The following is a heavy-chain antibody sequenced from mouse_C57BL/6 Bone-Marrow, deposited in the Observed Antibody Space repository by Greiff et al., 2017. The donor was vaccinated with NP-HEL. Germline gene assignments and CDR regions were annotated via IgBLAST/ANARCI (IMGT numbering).Heavy chain of an antibody. J-gene: IGHJ3*01. CDR2: ISSGGSYT. Sequence: EVKVVESGGDLVKPGGSLKLSCAASGFTFSSYGMSWVRQTPDKRLEWVATISSGGSYTYYPDSVKGRFTISRDNAKNTLYLQMSSLKSEDTAMYYCARQVNWAWFAYWGQGTLVTVSA. D-gene: IGHD4-1*01. CDR1: GFTFSSYG. V-gene: IGHV5-6*01. CDR3: ARQVNWAWFAY.